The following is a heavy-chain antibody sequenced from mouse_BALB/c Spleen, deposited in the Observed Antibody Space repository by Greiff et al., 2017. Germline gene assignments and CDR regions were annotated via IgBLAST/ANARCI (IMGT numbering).Heavy chain of an antibody. J-gene: IGHJ1*01. V-gene: IGHV5-9-4*01. Sequence: EVQGVESGGGLVKPGGSLKLSCAASGFTFSSYDMSWVRQTPETRLEWVAEISSGGSYTYYPDTVTGRFTISRDNAKNNLYLEMSSLRSEDTAMYYCAYLDFDVWGAGTTVTVSS. CDR3: AYLDFDV. D-gene: IGHD5-1*01. CDR2: ISSGGSYT. CDR1: GFTFSSYD.